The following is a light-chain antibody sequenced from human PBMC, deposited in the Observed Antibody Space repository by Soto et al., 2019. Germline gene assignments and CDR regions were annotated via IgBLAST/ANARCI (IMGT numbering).Light chain of an antibody. J-gene: IGKJ4*01. CDR1: QGISNY. Sequence: DIRMTQSPSAMSASVGDRVTITCRASQGISNYLVWFQQKPGQGPKRLISAASTLQSGVPSRFSGSGSGTEFTLTISSLQPEDFATYYCLQHKSYPLTFGGGTKVEIK. CDR2: AAS. V-gene: IGKV1-17*03. CDR3: LQHKSYPLT.